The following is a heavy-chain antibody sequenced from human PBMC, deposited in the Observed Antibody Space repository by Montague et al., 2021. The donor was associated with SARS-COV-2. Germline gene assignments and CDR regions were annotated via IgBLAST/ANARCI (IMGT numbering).Heavy chain of an antibody. J-gene: IGHJ5*02. CDR1: GDSFNNSY. V-gene: IGHV4-59*01. CDR3: AREDRWNWFDP. CDR2: IYYRGST. Sequence: SETLSLTCTVSGDSFNNSYWSWIRQPPGKGLEWIGEIYYRGSTNYNPSLETRVTISVDPSKNQFSLKLSSVTAADTAVYYCAREDRWNWFDPWGQGTLVIVSS. D-gene: IGHD5-24*01.